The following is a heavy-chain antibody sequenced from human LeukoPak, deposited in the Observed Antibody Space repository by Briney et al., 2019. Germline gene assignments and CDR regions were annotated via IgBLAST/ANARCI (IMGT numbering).Heavy chain of an antibody. CDR2: ISSSSSYI. CDR3: ARDSGDGYNWGDFDY. Sequence: KPGGSLRLSCAASGSTFSSYSMNWVRQAPGKGLEWVSSISSSSSYIYYADSVKGRFTISRDNAKNSLYLQMNSLRAEDTAVYYCARDSGDGYNWGDFDYWGQGTLVTVSS. CDR1: GSTFSSYS. D-gene: IGHD5-24*01. V-gene: IGHV3-21*01. J-gene: IGHJ4*02.